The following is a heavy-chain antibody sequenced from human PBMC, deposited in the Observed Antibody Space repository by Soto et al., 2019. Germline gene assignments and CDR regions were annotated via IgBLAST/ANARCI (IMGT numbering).Heavy chain of an antibody. Sequence: QLQLQESGPGLVKPSETLSLTCTVSRGSIQSSTYYWAWVRQPPGKGLERIGTVYYKGSPYLNPSRKRRLTRAAAPSQTQFALRLASLTAADTAVYYCGRQTYLTYFDIWGQGTMVTVSS. V-gene: IGHV4-39*01. CDR3: GRQTYLTYFDI. CDR1: RGSIQSSTYY. J-gene: IGHJ3*02. CDR2: VYYKGSP. D-gene: IGHD3-16*01.